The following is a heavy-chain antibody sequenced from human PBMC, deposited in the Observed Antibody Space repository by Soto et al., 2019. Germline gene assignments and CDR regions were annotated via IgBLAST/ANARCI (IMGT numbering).Heavy chain of an antibody. D-gene: IGHD2-21*02. J-gene: IGHJ3*02. CDR1: GYTFTIYG. V-gene: IGHV1-18*01. CDR3: ARDHELAYCGGDCSRGAFDI. CDR2: TSAYNGNT. Sequence: ASVKLSCTASGYTFTIYGISWVRQAPGQGLEWMGWTSAYNGNTNYAQKFQGRVTMTTDTSTSTAYMELRSLTSDDTAVCYCARDHELAYCGGDCSRGAFDIWGQGTMVTVSS.